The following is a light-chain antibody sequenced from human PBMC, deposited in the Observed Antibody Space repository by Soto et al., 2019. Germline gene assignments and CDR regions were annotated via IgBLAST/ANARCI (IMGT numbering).Light chain of an antibody. CDR3: SSYTGSSSVL. V-gene: IGLV2-14*03. J-gene: IGLJ2*01. Sequence: QSALTQPASVSGSPGQPITISCTGTSSDVGAFNYVSWYQQHPGKAPKLLIYDVSNRPSGVSDRFSGSKSGNTASLTISGLQAGDEADYYCSSYTGSSSVLFGGGTKLTVL. CDR1: SSDVGAFNY. CDR2: DVS.